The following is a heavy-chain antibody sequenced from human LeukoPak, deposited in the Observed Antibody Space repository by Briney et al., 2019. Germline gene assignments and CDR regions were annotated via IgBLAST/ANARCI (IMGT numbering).Heavy chain of an antibody. J-gene: IGHJ4*02. CDR2: INHSGST. V-gene: IGHV4-34*01. CDR1: GGSFSGYY. Sequence: PSETLSLTCAFYGGSFSGYYWSWIRQPPGKGLEWIGEINHSGSTNYNPSLKSRVTISVDTSKNQFSLKLSSVTAADTAVYYCARAEYYYGPGSYYRTPFDYWGQGTLVTVSS. D-gene: IGHD3-10*01. CDR3: ARAEYYYGPGSYYRTPFDY.